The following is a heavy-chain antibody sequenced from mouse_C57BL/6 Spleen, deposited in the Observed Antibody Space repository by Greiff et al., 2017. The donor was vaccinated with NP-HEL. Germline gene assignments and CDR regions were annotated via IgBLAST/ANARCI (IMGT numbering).Heavy chain of an antibody. J-gene: IGHJ3*01. D-gene: IGHD2-4*01. V-gene: IGHV5-17*01. CDR2: ISSGSSTI. CDR3: APYDYDWFAY. CDR1: GFTFSDYG. Sequence: EVKLMESGGGLVKPGGSLKLSCAASGFTFSDYGMHWVRQAPEKGLEWVAYISSGSSTIYYADTVKGRFTISRDNAKNTLFLQMTSLRSEDTAMYYCAPYDYDWFAYWGQGTLVTVSA.